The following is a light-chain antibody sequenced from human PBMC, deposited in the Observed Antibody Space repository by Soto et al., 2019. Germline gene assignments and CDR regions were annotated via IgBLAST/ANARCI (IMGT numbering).Light chain of an antibody. Sequence: QSVLTQPPSVSAAPGQKVTISCSGNSPNIGNNYVSWYQQLPGTAPKLLIFDNDHRPSGIPDRFSGSRSGTSATLGITGLQTGDEADYYCGSWASSLSAWVFGGGTKLTVL. J-gene: IGLJ3*02. V-gene: IGLV1-51*01. CDR1: SPNIGNNY. CDR3: GSWASSLSAWV. CDR2: DND.